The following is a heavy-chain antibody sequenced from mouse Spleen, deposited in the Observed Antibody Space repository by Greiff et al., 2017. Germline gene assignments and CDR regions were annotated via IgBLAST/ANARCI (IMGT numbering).Heavy chain of an antibody. CDR1: GYTFTDYE. V-gene: IGHV1-15*01. Sequence: VKLVESGAELVRPGASVTLSCKASGYTFTDYEMHWVKQTPVHGLEWIGAIDPETGGTAYNQKFKGKAILTADKSSSTAYMELRSLTSEDSAVYYCTRLGLGRIAYWGQGTLVTVSA. D-gene: IGHD4-1*01. J-gene: IGHJ3*01. CDR3: TRLGLGRIAY. CDR2: IDPETGGT.